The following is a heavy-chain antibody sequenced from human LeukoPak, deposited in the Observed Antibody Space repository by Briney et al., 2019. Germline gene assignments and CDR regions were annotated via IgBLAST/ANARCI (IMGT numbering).Heavy chain of an antibody. J-gene: IGHJ4*02. CDR1: IXSYY. CDR2: IYSTGST. V-gene: IGHV4-4*07. Sequence: IXSYYWSWIRQPAGKGLEWIGRIYSTGSTNYNPSLKSRVTMSVDTSKNQFSLRLRSVTAADTAVYYCARQIASAGTAGFDFWGQGALVTVSS. D-gene: IGHD6-13*01. CDR3: ARQIASAGTAGFDF.